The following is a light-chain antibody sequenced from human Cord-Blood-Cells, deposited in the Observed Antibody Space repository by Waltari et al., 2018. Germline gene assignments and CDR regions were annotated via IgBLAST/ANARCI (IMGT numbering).Light chain of an antibody. CDR1: SSHVGGYNQ. V-gene: IGLV2-14*01. Sequence: QSALTQPASVSGSPGQSITIPCTGTSSHVGGYNQVPWYQQHPGKAPKLMIYDVSKRPSGVYNRFSGSKAGNTASLTISGLQAEDEADYYCSSYTSSSTVVFGGGTKLTVL. CDR2: DVS. J-gene: IGLJ2*01. CDR3: SSYTSSSTVV.